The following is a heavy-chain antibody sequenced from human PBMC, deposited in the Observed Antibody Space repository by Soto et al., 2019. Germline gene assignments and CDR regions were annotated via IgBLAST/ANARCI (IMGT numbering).Heavy chain of an antibody. CDR1: GFTFSNYG. CDR2: ISGSGENT. Sequence: EVQLLESGGGLVEPGGSRRLSSAASGFTFSNYGLSWVREAPGKGLERVSAISGSGENTYYADSVKGRFTISRDNPKNTLYLQMNSLRAEDTAVYYCAKPLGSESYLPFDYWGQGTLVTVSS. CDR3: AKPLGSESYLPFDY. J-gene: IGHJ4*02. D-gene: IGHD3-10*01. V-gene: IGHV3-23*01.